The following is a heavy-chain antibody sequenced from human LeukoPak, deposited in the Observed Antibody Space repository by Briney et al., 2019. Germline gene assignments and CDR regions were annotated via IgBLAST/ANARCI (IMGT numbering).Heavy chain of an antibody. CDR2: ISWNSGSI. Sequence: GGSLRLSCAASGFTFDDYAMHWVRQAPGKGLEWVSGISWNSGSIGYADSVKGRFTISRDNSKNTLYLQMNSLRAEDTAVYYCATLVGYCSGGSCYSTPDYWGQGTLVTVSS. V-gene: IGHV3-9*01. D-gene: IGHD2-15*01. J-gene: IGHJ4*02. CDR3: ATLVGYCSGGSCYSTPDY. CDR1: GFTFDDYA.